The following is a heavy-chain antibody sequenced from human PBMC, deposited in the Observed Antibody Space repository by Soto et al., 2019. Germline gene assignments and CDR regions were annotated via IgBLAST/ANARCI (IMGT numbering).Heavy chain of an antibody. CDR3: ARVVTVVKSFHYWYFDL. D-gene: IGHD2-15*01. V-gene: IGHV1-69*12. CDR2: IIPIFGTV. CDR1: GGTFSSYA. Sequence: QVQLVQSGAEVKKPGSSVKVSCKASGGTFSSYAISWVRQAPGQGLEWMGGIIPIFGTVNYAQKFQGRVTISADESTSTAYMELRSLRSEDTAVYYCARVVTVVKSFHYWYFDLWGRGTLVTVSS. J-gene: IGHJ2*01.